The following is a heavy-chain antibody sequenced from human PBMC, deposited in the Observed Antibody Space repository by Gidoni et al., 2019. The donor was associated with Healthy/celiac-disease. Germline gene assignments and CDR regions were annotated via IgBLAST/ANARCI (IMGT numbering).Heavy chain of an antibody. CDR3: ATSNRALGWFDP. CDR1: GSTLTELS. J-gene: IGHJ5*02. Sequence: QVQLVQSGAAVKKPGTSVKVSCKVSGSTLTELSMHWVRQAPGKGLEWMGGFDPEDGETIYAQKFQGRVTMTEDTSTDTAYMELSSLRSEDTAVYYCATSNRALGWFDPWGQGTLVTVSS. CDR2: FDPEDGET. V-gene: IGHV1-24*01.